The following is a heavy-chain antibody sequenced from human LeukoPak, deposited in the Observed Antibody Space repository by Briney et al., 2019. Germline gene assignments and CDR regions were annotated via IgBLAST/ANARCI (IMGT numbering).Heavy chain of an antibody. CDR1: GYTFTSYG. CDR2: ISAYNGNT. D-gene: IGHD6-6*01. CDR3: ARKIAARPKNYYYYYMDV. Sequence: ASVKVSCKASGYTFTSYGISWVRQAPGQGLEWMGWISAYNGNTNYAQKLQGRVTMTTDTSTSTAYMELRSLRSDDTAVYYCARKIAARPKNYYYYYMDVWGKGTTVTVSS. V-gene: IGHV1-18*01. J-gene: IGHJ6*03.